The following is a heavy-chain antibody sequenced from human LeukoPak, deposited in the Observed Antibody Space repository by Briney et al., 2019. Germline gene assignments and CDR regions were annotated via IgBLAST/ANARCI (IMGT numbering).Heavy chain of an antibody. J-gene: IGHJ6*03. CDR3: ARDGGDPNYYYYYYMDV. V-gene: IGHV4-61*02. CDR1: GGSISSGSYY. D-gene: IGHD2-21*02. CDR2: IYTSGST. Sequence: SQTLSLTCTVSGGSISSGSYYWSWIRQPAGKGLEWIGRIYTSGSTNYNPSLKSRVTISVDTSKNQFSLKLSFVTAADTAVYYCARDGGDPNYYYYYYMDVWGKGTTVTVSS.